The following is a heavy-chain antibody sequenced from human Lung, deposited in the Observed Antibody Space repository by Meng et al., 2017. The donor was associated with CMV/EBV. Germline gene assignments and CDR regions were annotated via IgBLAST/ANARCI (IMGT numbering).Heavy chain of an antibody. CDR3: TRHLGVAGTGAFDI. D-gene: IGHD6-19*01. Sequence: LXCVASGFTFSGSAMHWVRQASGKGLEWVGRIRSKANSYATAYAASVKGRFTISRDDSKNTAYLQMNSLKTEDTAVYYCTRHLGVAGTGAFDIWGQGXMVTVSS. CDR2: IRSKANSYAT. J-gene: IGHJ3*02. V-gene: IGHV3-73*01. CDR1: GFTFSGSA.